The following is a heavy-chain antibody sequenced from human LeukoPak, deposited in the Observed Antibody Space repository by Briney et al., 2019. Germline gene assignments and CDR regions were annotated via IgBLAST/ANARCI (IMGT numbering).Heavy chain of an antibody. CDR1: GGSVSSNGYF. CDR3: ARVNTMVRGVIRAFDI. V-gene: IGHV4-61*08. J-gene: IGHJ3*02. CDR2: IYYSGST. Sequence: PSETLSLTCTVSGGSVSSNGYFWNWIRQPPGKGLEWIGYIYYSGSTNYNPSLKSRVTISVDTSKNQFSLKLSSVTAADTAVYYCARVNTMVRGVIRAFDIWGQGTMVTVSS. D-gene: IGHD3-10*01.